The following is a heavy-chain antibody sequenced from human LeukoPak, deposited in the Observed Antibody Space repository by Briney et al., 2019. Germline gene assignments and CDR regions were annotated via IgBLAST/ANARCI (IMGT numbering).Heavy chain of an antibody. V-gene: IGHV3-23*01. CDR3: AKDSVYCSSTSCHCGFDP. J-gene: IGHJ5*02. Sequence: GGSLRLSCAASGFTFNSYAMSWVRQAPGKGLEWVSAISGSGGSTYYADSVKGRFTISRDNSKNTLYLQMNSLRAEDTAVYYCAKDSVYCSSTSCHCGFDPWGQGTLVTVSS. D-gene: IGHD2-2*01. CDR1: GFTFNSYA. CDR2: ISGSGGST.